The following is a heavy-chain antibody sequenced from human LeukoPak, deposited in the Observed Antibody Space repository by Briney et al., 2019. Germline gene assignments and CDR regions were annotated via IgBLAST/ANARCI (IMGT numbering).Heavy chain of an antibody. CDR1: GYTFTSYG. V-gene: IGHV1-18*01. D-gene: IGHD3-3*01. CDR3: ARDLGLFWSSSRVFDY. CDR2: ISAYNGKT. J-gene: IGHJ4*02. Sequence: VASLKLSCTASGYTFTSYGISWVRQAPGQGHEWMGWISAYNGKTNYAQKLQGRVTITTDTSTSTPYMDLMSLRSDDTAVYYCARDLGLFWSSSRVFDYWGQRTLVTVSS.